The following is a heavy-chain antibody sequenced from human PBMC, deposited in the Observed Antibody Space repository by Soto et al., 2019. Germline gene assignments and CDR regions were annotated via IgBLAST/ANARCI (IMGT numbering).Heavy chain of an antibody. V-gene: IGHV4-59*01. J-gene: IGHJ6*02. CDR2: LYDSGST. Sequence: QVQLQESGPGLVKPSETLSLTCTVSGDSISTYYWSWIRQPPGKGLEWIGYLYDSGSTHYNPSLKSRVTISLAPSKSQFSRKLTSVPAADTAVYYCARENYYGSGTYFRLDVWGQGTRVTVSS. D-gene: IGHD3-10*01. CDR3: ARENYYGSGTYFRLDV. CDR1: GDSISTYY.